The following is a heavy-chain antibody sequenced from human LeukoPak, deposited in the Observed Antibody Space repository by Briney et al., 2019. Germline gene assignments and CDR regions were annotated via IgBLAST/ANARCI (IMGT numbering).Heavy chain of an antibody. CDR3: AREGSGWYSGGMDV. J-gene: IGHJ6*02. CDR1: GFPFSSYD. D-gene: IGHD6-19*01. V-gene: IGHV3-13*04. Sequence: GGSLRLSCAASGFPFSSYDMHWVRQATGKGLEWVSAIGTAGDTYYPGSVKGRFTLSRENAKNSLYLQMNSLRAGDTAVYYCAREGSGWYSGGMDVWGQGTTVTVSS. CDR2: IGTAGDT.